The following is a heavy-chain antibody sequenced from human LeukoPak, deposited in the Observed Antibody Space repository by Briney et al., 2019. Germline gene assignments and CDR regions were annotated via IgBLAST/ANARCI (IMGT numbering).Heavy chain of an antibody. Sequence: ASVRVSCKTSGYTFTNYGIVWVRQAPGQGLEWMGWISAYSGYTNYAQNLQGRVTMTTDTSTSTAYMELRSLRSDDTAVYYCARVPPYSSSWLAYWGQGTLVTVSS. V-gene: IGHV1-18*01. CDR2: ISAYSGYT. CDR1: GYTFTNYG. CDR3: ARVPPYSSSWLAY. D-gene: IGHD6-13*01. J-gene: IGHJ4*02.